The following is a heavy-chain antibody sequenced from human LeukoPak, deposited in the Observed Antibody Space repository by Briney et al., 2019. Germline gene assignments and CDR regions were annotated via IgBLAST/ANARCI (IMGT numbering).Heavy chain of an antibody. J-gene: IGHJ4*02. CDR1: GFTFSSYG. D-gene: IGHD5-18*01. Sequence: PGRSLRLSCAASGFTFSSYGMHWVRQAPGKGLEWVAVISYDGSNKYYADSVKGRFTISRDNSKNTLYLQMNSLRAEDTAVYYCAKGSHGYGYSTFDYWGQGTLVTVSS. CDR2: ISYDGSNK. V-gene: IGHV3-30*18. CDR3: AKGSHGYGYSTFDY.